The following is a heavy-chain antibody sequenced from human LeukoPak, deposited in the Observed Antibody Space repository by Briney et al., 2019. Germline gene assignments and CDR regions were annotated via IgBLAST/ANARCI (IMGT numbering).Heavy chain of an antibody. J-gene: IGHJ4*02. CDR3: TTDPGRELRFLEWLRSTSNSDY. V-gene: IGHV3-15*01. CDR2: IKSKTDGGTT. D-gene: IGHD3-3*01. Sequence: PGGSLRLSCAASGFTFSSYWMSWARQAPGKGLEWVGRIKSKTDGGTTDHVAPVKGRFTISRDDSKNTLYLQMNSLKTEDTAVYYCTTDPGRELRFLEWLRSTSNSDYWGQGTLVTVSS. CDR1: GFTFSSYW.